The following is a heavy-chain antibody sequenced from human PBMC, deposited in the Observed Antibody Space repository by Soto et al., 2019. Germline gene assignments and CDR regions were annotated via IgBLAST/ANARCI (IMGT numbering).Heavy chain of an antibody. CDR3: AGDRNYYDSSGYPDAFDI. Sequence: GGSLRPSFAASGFTFSTYSTTWVRQAPGKGLEWVSSIISSSSYIYYADPVKGRFTISTDNAKNSLYLQMNSLRAEDTAVNYCAGDRNYYDSSGYPDAFDIWGQGTMVTVSS. V-gene: IGHV3-21*01. CDR2: IISSSSYI. J-gene: IGHJ3*02. D-gene: IGHD3-22*01. CDR1: GFTFSTYS.